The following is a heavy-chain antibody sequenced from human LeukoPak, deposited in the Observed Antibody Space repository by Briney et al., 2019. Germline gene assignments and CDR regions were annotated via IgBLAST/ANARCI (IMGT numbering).Heavy chain of an antibody. CDR2: IYPADSDT. V-gene: IGHV5-51*01. CDR1: GYSFINYW. D-gene: IGHD3-3*01. J-gene: IGHJ4*02. CDR3: ARQGPPLAFYDLLSGYYFDY. Sequence: GESLRISCETSGYSFINYWIGWVRQMPGKGLEWLGIIYPADSDTAYSPSFQGQVTISADKSISTAYLQWSSLKASDTAIYYCARQGPPLAFYDLLSGYYFDYWGQGTLVTVSS.